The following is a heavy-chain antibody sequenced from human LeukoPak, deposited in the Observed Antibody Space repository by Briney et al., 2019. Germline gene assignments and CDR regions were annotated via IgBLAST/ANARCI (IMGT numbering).Heavy chain of an antibody. Sequence: SVKVSCKASGGTFSSYTIRWVRQAPGQGLEWMGRIIPILGIANYAQKFQGRVTITADKSTSTAYMELSRLRSEDTAVYYCAIRPLDCSSTSCYTEAYYYMDVWGKGTTVTVSS. D-gene: IGHD2-2*02. CDR3: AIRPLDCSSTSCYTEAYYYMDV. CDR1: GGTFSSYT. J-gene: IGHJ6*03. V-gene: IGHV1-69*02. CDR2: IIPILGIA.